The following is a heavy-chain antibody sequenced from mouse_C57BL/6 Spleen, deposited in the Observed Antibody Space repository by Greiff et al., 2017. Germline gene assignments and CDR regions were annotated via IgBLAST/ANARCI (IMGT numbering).Heavy chain of an antibody. CDR1: GYTFTSYW. CDR3: ASYSNYPLYYAMDY. D-gene: IGHD2-5*01. V-gene: IGHV1-69*01. J-gene: IGHJ4*01. Sequence: VQLKQPGAELVMPGASVKLSCKASGYTFTSYWMHWVKQRPGQGLEWIGEIDPSDSYTNYNQKFKGKSTLTVDKSSSTAYLQLSSLTSEDSAVYYCASYSNYPLYYAMDYWGQGTSVTVSS. CDR2: IDPSDSYT.